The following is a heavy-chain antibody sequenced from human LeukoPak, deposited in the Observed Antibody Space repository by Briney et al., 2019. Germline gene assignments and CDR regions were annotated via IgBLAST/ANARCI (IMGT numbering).Heavy chain of an antibody. D-gene: IGHD3-3*01. CDR2: INPNSGGT. Sequence: ASVKVSCKASGYTFTGYYMHWVRQAPGQGLEWTGWINPNSGGTNYAQKFQGRVTMTRDTSISTAYMELSRLRSDDTAVYYCARARITIFGVVIMGGYWGQGTLVTVSS. J-gene: IGHJ4*02. V-gene: IGHV1-2*02. CDR1: GYTFTGYY. CDR3: ARARITIFGVVIMGGY.